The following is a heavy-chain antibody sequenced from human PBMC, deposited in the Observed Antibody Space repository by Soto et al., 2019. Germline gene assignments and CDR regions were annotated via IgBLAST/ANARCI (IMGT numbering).Heavy chain of an antibody. CDR1: GDSIGNSH. V-gene: IGHV4-4*09. J-gene: IGHJ4*02. Sequence: SETLSLTCTVSGDSIGNSHWSWIRQPPGKGLEWIGLVFCRGSATYNPSLESRVTVSVDTSKNQFSLKVSGVSAADTAVYYCATSQKGYNWNYFDHWGQGALVTVSS. CDR2: VFCRGSA. CDR3: ATSQKGYNWNYFDH. D-gene: IGHD1-20*01.